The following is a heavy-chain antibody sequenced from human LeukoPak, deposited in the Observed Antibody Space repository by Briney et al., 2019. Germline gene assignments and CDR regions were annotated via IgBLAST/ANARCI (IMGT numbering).Heavy chain of an antibody. CDR3: AGILSGQYYFDY. V-gene: IGHV3-48*03. CDR1: GFTFSSYE. D-gene: IGHD3-10*01. CDR2: ISSSGSTI. J-gene: IGHJ4*02. Sequence: GGSLRLSCAAAGFTFSSYEMNWVRQAPGKGLEWVSYISSSGSTIYYADSVKGRFTISRDNAKNSLYLQMNSLRAEDTAVYYCAGILSGQYYFDYWGQGTLVTVSS.